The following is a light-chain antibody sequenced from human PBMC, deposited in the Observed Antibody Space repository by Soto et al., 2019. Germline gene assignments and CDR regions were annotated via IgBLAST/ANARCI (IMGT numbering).Light chain of an antibody. CDR3: CSYASSSTFWV. Sequence: QSALTQPASVSGSPGQSITISCTGTSSDVGSYNLVSWYQQHPGKAPKLMIYEGSKRPSGVSNRFSGSKSGNTASLTISGXXAEDEADYYCCSYASSSTFWVFGGGTKLTVL. V-gene: IGLV2-23*03. J-gene: IGLJ3*02. CDR2: EGS. CDR1: SSDVGSYNL.